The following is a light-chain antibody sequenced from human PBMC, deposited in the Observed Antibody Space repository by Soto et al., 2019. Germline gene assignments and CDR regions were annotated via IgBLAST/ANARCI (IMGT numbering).Light chain of an antibody. V-gene: IGKV3-15*01. CDR1: QSVVSY. CDR2: GAS. Sequence: EILMTQSPATLSLSPGERATLSCRASQSVVSYLAWYQVKPGQAPRLLIYGASTRATGVPARFSGSGSGTEFTLTITSLQSGDFALYYCQQYANWPPWTFGQGTKVEIK. J-gene: IGKJ1*01. CDR3: QQYANWPPWT.